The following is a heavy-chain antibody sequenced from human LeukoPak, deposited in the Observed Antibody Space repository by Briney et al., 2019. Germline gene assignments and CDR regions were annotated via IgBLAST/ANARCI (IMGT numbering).Heavy chain of an antibody. CDR3: ARVQPHYYDSSGYPPDY. V-gene: IGHV3-11*01. CDR2: ISSSGSTI. CDR1: GFTFSDYY. J-gene: IGHJ4*02. Sequence: KPGGSLRLSRAASGFTFSDYYMSWIRQAPGKGLEWVSYISSSGSTIYYADSVKGRFTISSDNAKNSLYLQMNSLRAEDTAVYYCARVQPHYYDSSGYPPDYWGQGTLVTVSS. D-gene: IGHD3-22*01.